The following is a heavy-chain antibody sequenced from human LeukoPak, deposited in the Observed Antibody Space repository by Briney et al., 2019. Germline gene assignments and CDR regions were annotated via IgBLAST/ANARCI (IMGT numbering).Heavy chain of an antibody. CDR3: ARVLAATVTVFDY. D-gene: IGHD4-17*01. J-gene: IGHJ4*02. CDR2: IYYSGFT. Sequence: SETLSLTCTVSGGSISSGGYYWSWIRQHPGKGLEWIGLIYYSGFTYNNPSLKSRITISIDTSKNQFSLKLSSVTAADTAVYYCARVLAATVTVFDYWGQGILVTVSS. CDR1: GGSISSGGYY. V-gene: IGHV4-31*03.